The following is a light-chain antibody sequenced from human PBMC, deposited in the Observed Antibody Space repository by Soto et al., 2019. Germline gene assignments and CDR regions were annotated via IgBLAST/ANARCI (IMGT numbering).Light chain of an antibody. CDR1: QSVRSD. V-gene: IGKV3-15*01. CDR2: GAS. CDR3: QQYNNWPPWT. Sequence: EIVLTQSPGTLSLSPGERATLSCRASQSVRSDYLAWYQQKPGQAPRLHIYGASTRATGIPARFSGSGSGTEFTLTISSLQSEDFAVYYCQQYNNWPPWTFGQGTKVDIK. J-gene: IGKJ1*01.